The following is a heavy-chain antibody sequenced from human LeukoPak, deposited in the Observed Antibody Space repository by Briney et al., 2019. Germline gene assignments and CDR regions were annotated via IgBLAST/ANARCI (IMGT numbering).Heavy chain of an antibody. D-gene: IGHD3-16*02. J-gene: IGHJ4*02. CDR1: RGTFSTYA. CDR3: ARTLRLEELSFDY. CDR2: IIPIFGTA. V-gene: IGHV1-69*13. Sequence: SVKFSCKASRGTFSTYAITWVRHAPGQGREWVGGIIPIFGTAKYTQKFQGRVTITPHEYPSTAYTELSSLRSENTPVYYCARTLRLEELSFDYWGQGTLVTVSS.